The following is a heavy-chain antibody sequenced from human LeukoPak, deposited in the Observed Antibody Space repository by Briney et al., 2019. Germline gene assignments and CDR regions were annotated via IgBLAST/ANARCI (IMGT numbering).Heavy chain of an antibody. D-gene: IGHD4-11*01. V-gene: IGHV4-39*01. J-gene: IGHJ4*02. CDR2: IYYSGST. CDR3: ARLHDYRFDY. CDR1: GGSISSSSYY. Sequence: SETLSLTRTVSGGSISSSSYYWGWIRQPPGKGLEWIGSIYYSGSTYYNPSLKSRVTISVDTSKNQFSLKLSSVTAADTAVYYCARLHDYRFDYWGQGTLVTVSS.